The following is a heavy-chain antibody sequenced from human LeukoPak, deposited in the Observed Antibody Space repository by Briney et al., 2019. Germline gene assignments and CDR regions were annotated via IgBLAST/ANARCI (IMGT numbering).Heavy chain of an antibody. Sequence: PSETLSLTCTVSGGSISSSSYYWGWIRQPPGKGLEWIGSIYYSGSTYYNPSLKSRVTISVDTSKNQFSLKLSSVTAADTAVYYCARHSGIQLWSYFDYWGQGTLVTVSS. J-gene: IGHJ4*02. CDR2: IYYSGST. V-gene: IGHV4-39*01. D-gene: IGHD5-18*01. CDR1: GGSISSSSYY. CDR3: ARHSGIQLWSYFDY.